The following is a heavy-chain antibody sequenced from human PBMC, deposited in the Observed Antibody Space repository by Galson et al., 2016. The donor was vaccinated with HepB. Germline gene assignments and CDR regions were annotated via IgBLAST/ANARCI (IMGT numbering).Heavy chain of an antibody. V-gene: IGHV5-51*01. CDR1: GYNSPNSW. J-gene: IGHJ4*01. D-gene: IGHD3-16*01. CDR2: IYPADPDT. CDR3: ARLQGAGDYRVY. Sequence: QSGAEVKKPGESLKISCQGSGYNSPNSWIGWVRQMPGRGLEWMGIIYPADPDTRFSPSFEGQVTISADKFINTAYLQWNTLKASDTAIYYCARLQGAGDYRVYWGQGTLVTVSS.